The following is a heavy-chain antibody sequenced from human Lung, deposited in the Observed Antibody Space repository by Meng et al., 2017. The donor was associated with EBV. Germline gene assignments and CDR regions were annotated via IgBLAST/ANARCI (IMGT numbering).Heavy chain of an antibody. V-gene: IGHV4-31*03. J-gene: IGHJ5*02. CDR1: GGSISSGGFY. D-gene: IGHD4-17*01. CDR2: IYYSGST. Sequence: QVERQESGPGLGKPPQTLSRTCTVSGGSISSGGFYWSWIRQHPGKGLEWIGYIYYSGSTYYNPSLRSRVAISIDTSKNQFSLKLTSVTAADTAVYFCARTNYGDYNWFDPWGQGTLVTVSS. CDR3: ARTNYGDYNWFDP.